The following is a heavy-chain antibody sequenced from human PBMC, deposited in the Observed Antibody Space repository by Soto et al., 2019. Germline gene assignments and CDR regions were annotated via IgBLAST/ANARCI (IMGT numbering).Heavy chain of an antibody. J-gene: IGHJ4*02. CDR3: ATMAGTYPY. V-gene: IGHV3-15*07. Sequence: PGGSLRLSCAASGFTLSTTWMNWVRQAPGKGLEWVGRIVTKAMGGTADYAAPVKGRFSISRDDSKNTLYLHMNSLKTEDTALYYCATMAGTYPYRGQGTLVTGSS. D-gene: IGHD1-26*01. CDR1: GFTLSTTW. CDR2: IVTKAMGGTA.